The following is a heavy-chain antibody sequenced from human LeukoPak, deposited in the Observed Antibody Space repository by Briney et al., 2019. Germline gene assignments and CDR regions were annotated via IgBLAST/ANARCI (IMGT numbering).Heavy chain of an antibody. CDR2: ISSSSSYM. D-gene: IGHD3-10*01. J-gene: IGHJ6*02. Sequence: GGSLRLSCAASGFTFSSYSMNWVRQAPGKGLEWVSSISSSSSYMYYADSVKGRFTISRDNAKNSLYLQMNSLRAEDTAVYYCARGDNSFSPLWFGEFGYYYYGMDVWGQGTTVTVSS. CDR3: ARGDNSFSPLWFGEFGYYYYGMDV. V-gene: IGHV3-21*01. CDR1: GFTFSSYS.